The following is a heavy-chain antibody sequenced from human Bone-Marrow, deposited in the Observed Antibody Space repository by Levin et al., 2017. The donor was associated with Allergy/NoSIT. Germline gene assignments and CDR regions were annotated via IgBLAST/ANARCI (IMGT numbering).Heavy chain of an antibody. Sequence: PGGSLRLSCVASGFTFSDYAMHWVRQAPGNGLDWVAATTYDGSNEYYAASVQGRFTISRDNSKNTVYLQMDSLRADDTAVYYCARAGAAFFLVGATFFDYWGQGNLVSVSS. CDR3: ARAGAAFFLVGATFFDY. CDR1: GFTFSDYA. J-gene: IGHJ4*02. D-gene: IGHD1-26*01. V-gene: IGHV3-30-3*01. CDR2: TTYDGSNE.